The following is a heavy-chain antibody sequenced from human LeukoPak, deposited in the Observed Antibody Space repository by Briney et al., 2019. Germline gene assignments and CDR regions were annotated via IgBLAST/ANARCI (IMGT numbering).Heavy chain of an antibody. CDR3: ARVGAKYSSSLWAFCDY. D-gene: IGHD6-6*01. J-gene: IGHJ4*02. V-gene: IGHV1-3*01. CDR2: INAGNGNT. CDR1: GYTFASYA. Sequence: ASVKVSCKASGYTFASYAMHWVRQAPGQRLEWMGWINAGNGNTKYSQKFQGRVTITRDTSASTAYMELSSLRSEDTAVYYCARVGAKYSSSLWAFCDYWGQGTLVTVSS.